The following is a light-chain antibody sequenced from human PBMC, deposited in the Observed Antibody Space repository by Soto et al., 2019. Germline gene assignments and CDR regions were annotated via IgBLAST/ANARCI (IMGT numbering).Light chain of an antibody. J-gene: IGLJ3*02. Sequence: QSALTQPRSVSGSHGQSVTISFTGTSSDVGEYDYVSWYQHHPGKAPKLMIYDVSQRPSGVPDRFSGSKSGSTASLTICGLQAEDEAYYYCCSDDGSRVFGGGTQLTVL. CDR1: SSDVGEYDY. V-gene: IGLV2-11*01. CDR3: CSDDGSRV. CDR2: DVS.